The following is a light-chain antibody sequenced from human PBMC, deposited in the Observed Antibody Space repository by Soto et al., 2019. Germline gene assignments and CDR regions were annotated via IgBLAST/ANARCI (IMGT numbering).Light chain of an antibody. J-gene: IGLJ2*01. CDR1: SSDLGGYNY. V-gene: IGLV2-14*03. Sequence: QSVLTQPASVSGSPGQSITISCTGTSSDLGGYNYVSWYQLHPGKPPKLMIYDVSIRPSGVSNRFSGSKSGNTASLTISGLQAEDETDYYCSSYTSSSSVVFGGGTKLTVL. CDR2: DVS. CDR3: SSYTSSSSVV.